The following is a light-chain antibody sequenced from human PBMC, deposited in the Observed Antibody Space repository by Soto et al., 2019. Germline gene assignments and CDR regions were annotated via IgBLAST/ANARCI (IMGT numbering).Light chain of an antibody. CDR2: AAS. CDR1: QSITRF. V-gene: IGKV1-39*01. J-gene: IGKJ5*01. CDR3: QQNYSPPPIT. Sequence: DIQMTQCPSSLSAAVGDRVTITCRASQSITRFLNWYQQKPGKGPKLLIYAASSLQSGVPSRFSGSGSGTLFTLTISSLKPEDFATYYCQQNYSPPPITFGPVTRLEIK.